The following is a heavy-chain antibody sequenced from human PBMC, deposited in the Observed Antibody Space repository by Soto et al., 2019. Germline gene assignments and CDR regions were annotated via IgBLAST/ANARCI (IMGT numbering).Heavy chain of an antibody. V-gene: IGHV4-38-2*01. CDR3: TRGAGAPWVRFDS. J-gene: IGHJ4*02. CDR1: GYSITIGFY. CDR2: ISYSAKT. D-gene: IGHD3-22*01. Sequence: SETLSLTCGVSGYSITIGFYCGWVRQSPGKGLEWIGSISYSAKTFYNPSLASRLSIAVDTSMNQFSLRLTSVTAADTALYYCTRGAGAPWVRFDSWGQGTLVTVSS.